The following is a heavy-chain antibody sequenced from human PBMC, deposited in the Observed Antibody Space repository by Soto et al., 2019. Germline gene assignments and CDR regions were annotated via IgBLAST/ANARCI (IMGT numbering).Heavy chain of an antibody. CDR1: GFTVSSNY. CDR2: IYSGGST. J-gene: IGHJ4*02. CDR3: AGDTRRWYDSSGYHN. Sequence: EVQLVETGGGLIQPGGSLRLSCAASGFTVSSNYMSWVRQAPGKGLEWVSVIYSGGSTYYADSVKGRFTISRDNSKHTLYLQMNSLRAEDTAVYYCAGDTRRWYDSSGYHNWGQGTLVTVSS. D-gene: IGHD3-22*01. V-gene: IGHV3-53*02.